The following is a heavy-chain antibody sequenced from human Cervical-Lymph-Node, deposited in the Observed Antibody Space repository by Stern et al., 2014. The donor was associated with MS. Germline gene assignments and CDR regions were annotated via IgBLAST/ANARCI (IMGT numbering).Heavy chain of an antibody. CDR3: TTRDNYGDY. Sequence: EVQLVESGGGLVKPGGSLRLYCAVSASTFSAYSINWVRHAPGQGLEWVASIRGGTGSTYYADSVKGRFAISRDNDKKSLYLHMTTLRVEDTAIYYCTTRDNYGDYWGQGTLVTVSS. CDR1: ASTFSAYS. CDR2: IRGGTGST. D-gene: IGHD3-16*01. V-gene: IGHV3-21*01. J-gene: IGHJ4*02.